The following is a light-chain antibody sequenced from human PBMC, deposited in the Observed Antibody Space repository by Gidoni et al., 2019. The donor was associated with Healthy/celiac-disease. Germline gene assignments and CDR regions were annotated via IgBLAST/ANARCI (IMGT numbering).Light chain of an antibody. Sequence: ILLTQSPATLSLSPGERATLSCRASQSVSSYIAWYQQKPGQAPRLLIYDASNRATGIPARFSGSGSGTDFTLTISSLEPEDFAVYYCQQRSNWPGLTFXGXTKVEIK. J-gene: IGKJ4*01. CDR2: DAS. CDR3: QQRSNWPGLT. CDR1: QSVSSY. V-gene: IGKV3-11*01.